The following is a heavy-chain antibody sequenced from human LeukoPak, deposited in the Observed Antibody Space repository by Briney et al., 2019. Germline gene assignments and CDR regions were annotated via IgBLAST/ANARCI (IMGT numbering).Heavy chain of an antibody. J-gene: IGHJ5*02. Sequence: PGGSLRPSCAASGFTFSTYSMNWVRQAPGKGLEWVSSISSSSNTIYYADSVKGRFTISRDNAKNSLYLQMNSLRAEDTAVYYCARGSGSYSFNLLGFDPWGQGTLVTVSS. D-gene: IGHD1-26*01. CDR3: ARGSGSYSFNLLGFDP. V-gene: IGHV3-48*01. CDR2: ISSSSNTI. CDR1: GFTFSTYS.